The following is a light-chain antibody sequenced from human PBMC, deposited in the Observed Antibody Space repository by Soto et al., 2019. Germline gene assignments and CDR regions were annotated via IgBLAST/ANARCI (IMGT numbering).Light chain of an antibody. V-gene: IGLV8-61*01. CDR1: SGSVSTSYY. J-gene: IGLJ3*02. CDR2: STN. CDR3: AVHMGSGIWV. Sequence: QAVVTQEPSFSVSPGGTVTLTCALSSGSVSTSYYPRWYQQTPGQAPRTLIYSTNTRSSGVPDRFSGSILGNKAALTITGAQADDESDYYCAVHMGSGIWVFGGGTKLTVL.